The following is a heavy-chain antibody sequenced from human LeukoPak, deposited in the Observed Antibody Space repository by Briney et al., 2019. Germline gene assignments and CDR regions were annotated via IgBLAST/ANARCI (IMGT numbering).Heavy chain of an antibody. V-gene: IGHV3-11*01. CDR2: ISSSGSTI. Sequence: GGSLRLSCAASGFTFSDYYTSWIRQAPGKGLEWVSYISSSGSTIYYADSVKGRFTISRDNSKNTLFLQMNSLTAEDTAIYSCARPRLEYCSGGSCFDAFDIWGQGTMVTVSS. J-gene: IGHJ3*02. CDR3: ARPRLEYCSGGSCFDAFDI. CDR1: GFTFSDYY. D-gene: IGHD2-15*01.